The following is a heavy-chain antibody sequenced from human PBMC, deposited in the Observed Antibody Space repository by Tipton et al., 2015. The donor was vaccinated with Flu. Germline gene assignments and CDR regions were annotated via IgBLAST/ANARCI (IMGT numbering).Heavy chain of an antibody. J-gene: IGHJ4*02. D-gene: IGHD6-19*01. Sequence: QLVQSGGGLIQPGGSLRLSCAASGFAVSSNYMSWVRQAPGKGLEWVSIIYSDGSTYYADSVKGRFTISRDNIRNTLYLQMNSLRAEDTAIYYCARVIPEFVAGLSYWGQGTLVSVSS. CDR3: ARVIPEFVAGLSY. V-gene: IGHV3-53*01. CDR2: IYSDGST. CDR1: GFAVSSNY.